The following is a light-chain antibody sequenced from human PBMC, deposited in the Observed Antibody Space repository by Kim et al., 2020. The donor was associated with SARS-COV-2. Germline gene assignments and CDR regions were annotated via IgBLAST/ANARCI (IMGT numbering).Light chain of an antibody. CDR1: SLRNYY. J-gene: IGLJ3*02. CDR2: GKN. CDR3: NSRDTSGHLWV. Sequence: AFGQTVRNKSQGNSLRNYYADWSQQKPGQAPVVVIYGKNNRPSGIPDRFSGSSSVDTASLTITGAQAEDEAVYYCNSRDTSGHLWVFGGGTQLTVL. V-gene: IGLV3-19*01.